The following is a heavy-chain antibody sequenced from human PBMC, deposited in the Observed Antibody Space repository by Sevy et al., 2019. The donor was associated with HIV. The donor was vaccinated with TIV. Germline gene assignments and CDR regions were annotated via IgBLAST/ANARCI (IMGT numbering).Heavy chain of an antibody. J-gene: IGHJ6*02. CDR3: AGGGKGDFWSYEYYYYGMDV. Sequence: ASVKVSCAAFGYTFTTYDINWVRQAPGQGLEWMGWMSPNTGATGFAQKFQGRVTLTRNKSITTAYMELSSLTYEETTIFYCAGGGKGDFWSYEYYYYGMDVWGQGTTVTVSS. D-gene: IGHD3-3*01. CDR2: MSPNTGAT. CDR1: GYTFTTYD. V-gene: IGHV1-8*01.